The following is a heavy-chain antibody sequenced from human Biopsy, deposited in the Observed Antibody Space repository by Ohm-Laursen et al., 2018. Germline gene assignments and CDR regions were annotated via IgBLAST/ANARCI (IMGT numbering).Heavy chain of an antibody. CDR2: IIPIPNVA. CDR3: ARGEGSSWFDP. J-gene: IGHJ5*02. D-gene: IGHD1-26*01. CDR1: GGTFKTEG. Sequence: ASVKVSCKASGGTFKTEGIIWARQAPGQGLEWMGGIIPIPNVATYAQKFQGRITITADESTSTAYMELSSLTSDDTAVYFCARGEGSSWFDPWGHGTLVTVSS. V-gene: IGHV1-69*10.